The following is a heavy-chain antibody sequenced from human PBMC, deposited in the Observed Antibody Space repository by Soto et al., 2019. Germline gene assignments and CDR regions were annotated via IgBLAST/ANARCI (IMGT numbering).Heavy chain of an antibody. D-gene: IGHD3-9*01. V-gene: IGHV5-51*01. J-gene: IGHJ6*02. CDR1: GYDFTTYW. Sequence: PGESLKISCKGSGYDFTTYWIGWVRQMPGKGLEWMGIIYPGDSDTRYSPSFQGQVTISADNSISTAYLQWSSLKASDTAMYYCARQKNDFLTGYSRYYGMDVWGQGTTVTV. CDR3: ARQKNDFLTGYSRYYGMDV. CDR2: IYPGDSDT.